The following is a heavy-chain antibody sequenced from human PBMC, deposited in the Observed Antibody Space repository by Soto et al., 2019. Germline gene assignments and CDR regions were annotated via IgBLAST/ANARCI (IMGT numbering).Heavy chain of an antibody. CDR3: ARQGDYGDYSYYFDY. Sequence: ETLSLTCTVPGGSISSSSYYWGWIRQPPGKGLEWIGSIYYSGSTYYNPSLKSRVTISVDTSKNQFSLKLSSVTAADTAVYYCARQGDYGDYSYYFDYWGQGTQVTVSS. CDR2: IYYSGST. CDR1: GGSISSSSYY. D-gene: IGHD4-17*01. J-gene: IGHJ4*02. V-gene: IGHV4-39*01.